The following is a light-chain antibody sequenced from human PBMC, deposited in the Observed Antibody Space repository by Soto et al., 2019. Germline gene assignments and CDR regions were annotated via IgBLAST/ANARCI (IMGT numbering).Light chain of an antibody. J-gene: IGLJ1*01. CDR1: TNDVGGFNY. Sequence: QSALTQPPSASGSAGQSVTISCTGPTNDVGGFNYVSWYQQHPGRVPKLIIYEVDKRPSGVPDRFSGSKSGNTASLTVSGLQADDEADYYCTSYAGNSYYVFGTGTKV. V-gene: IGLV2-8*01. CDR2: EVD. CDR3: TSYAGNSYYV.